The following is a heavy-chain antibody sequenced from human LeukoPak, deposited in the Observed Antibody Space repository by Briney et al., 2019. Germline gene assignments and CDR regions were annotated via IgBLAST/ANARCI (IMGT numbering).Heavy chain of an antibody. D-gene: IGHD6-13*01. J-gene: IGHJ5*02. CDR1: GFKFDDYA. V-gene: IGHV3-43*02. CDR3: AKDIYGGASPGTRGLDP. CDR2: ISGDGGST. Sequence: GGSLRLSCAASGFKFDDYAMHWVRQAPGKGLEWVSFISGDGGSTYYADPVKGRFTISRDNSKNSLCLQMNSLRTEDTALYYCAKDIYGGASPGTRGLDPWGQGTLVTVSS.